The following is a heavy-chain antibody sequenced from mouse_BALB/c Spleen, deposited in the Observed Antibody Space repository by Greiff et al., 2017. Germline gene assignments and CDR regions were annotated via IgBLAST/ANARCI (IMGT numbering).Heavy chain of an antibody. Sequence: EVQLQQSGPELVKPGASVKVSCKASGYSFTDYNMSWVEQSHGKSLEWIGYIDPYNGGTSYHQKFKGKATLTIDKSTSTAFMHLNSLTSEDSAVYYCARGSASYAMDYWGQGTSVTVSS. CDR1: GYSFTDYN. CDR2: IDPYNGGT. CDR3: ARGSASYAMDY. J-gene: IGHJ4*01. V-gene: IGHV1S135*01. D-gene: IGHD6-1*01.